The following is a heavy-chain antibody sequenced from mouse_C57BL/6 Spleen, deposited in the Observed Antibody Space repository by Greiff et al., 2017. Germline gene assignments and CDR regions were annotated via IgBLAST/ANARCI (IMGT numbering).Heavy chain of an antibody. CDR3: ARGAQATSYFDY. CDR2: LDPSDSYT. Sequence: VQLQQSGAELVMPGASVKLSCKASGYTFTSYWMHWVKQRPGQGLEWIGELDPSDSYTNYNQKFKGKSTLTVDKSSSTAYMQLSSLTSEDSAVYYCARGAQATSYFDYWGQGTTLTVSS. CDR1: GYTFTSYW. J-gene: IGHJ2*01. D-gene: IGHD3-2*02. V-gene: IGHV1-69*01.